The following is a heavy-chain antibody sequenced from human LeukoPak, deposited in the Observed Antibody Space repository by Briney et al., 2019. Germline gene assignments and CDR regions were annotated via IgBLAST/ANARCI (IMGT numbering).Heavy chain of an antibody. CDR1: GFTVSSND. Sequence: GGSLRLSCGASGFTVSSNDMSWVRQAPGKGLEWVSFIYTDGNTKYADSVQGRFTISRDNSKNTLYLQMNSLRAEDTAVYYCAPKVVHWGQGTLVTVSS. CDR3: APKVVH. CDR2: IYTDGNT. V-gene: IGHV3-53*01. J-gene: IGHJ4*02.